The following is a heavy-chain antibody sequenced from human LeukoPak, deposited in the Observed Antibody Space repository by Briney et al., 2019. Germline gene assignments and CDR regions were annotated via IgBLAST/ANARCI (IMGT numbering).Heavy chain of an antibody. CDR2: ISTSGGT. D-gene: IGHD3-10*02. V-gene: IGHV3-23*01. CDR1: GFTFSSYA. Sequence: PGGSLRLSCAASGFTFSSYAMTWVRQAPGKGLEWVSAISTSGGTYYADSVKGRFTISRDNSRTTLFLQMNGLRVEDTAVYHCAKNYLRDSDFWGQGTLVTVSS. J-gene: IGHJ4*02. CDR3: AKNYLRDSDF.